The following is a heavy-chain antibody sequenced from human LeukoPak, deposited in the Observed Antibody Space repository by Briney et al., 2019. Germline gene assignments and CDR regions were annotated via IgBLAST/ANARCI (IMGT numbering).Heavy chain of an antibody. CDR3: ARDLYNDGNDYTGAF. Sequence: ASVKVSCKASGYTFTSYGISWARQAPGQGLEWMGWINTKSGNPTSAQDFTGRFVFSLDTSVTTAYLQINSLKTEDTAVYFCARDLYNDGNDYTGAFWGQGTLVTVSS. CDR2: INTKSGNP. J-gene: IGHJ4*02. CDR1: GYTFTSYG. D-gene: IGHD3-22*01. V-gene: IGHV7-4-1*02.